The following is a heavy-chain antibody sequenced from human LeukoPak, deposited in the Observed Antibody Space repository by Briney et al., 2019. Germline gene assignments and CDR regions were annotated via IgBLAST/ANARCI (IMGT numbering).Heavy chain of an antibody. J-gene: IGHJ4*02. D-gene: IGHD3-10*01. CDR2: IYYSGST. V-gene: IGHV4-59*01. Sequence: PGASLRLSCAASGFTFSSYAMSWIRQPPGKGLEWIGYIYYSGSTNYNPSLKSRVTISVDTSKNQFSLKLSSVTAADTAVYYCASGSLTYYYGSGTEGYFDYWGQGTLVTVSS. CDR1: GFTFSSYA. CDR3: ASGSLTYYYGSGTEGYFDY.